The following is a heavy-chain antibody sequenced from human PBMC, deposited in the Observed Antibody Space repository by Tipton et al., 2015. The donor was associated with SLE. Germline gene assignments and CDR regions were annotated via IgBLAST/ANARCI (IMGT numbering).Heavy chain of an antibody. CDR2: IKTDGTTT. CDR1: GFTFSNYW. J-gene: IGHJ4*02. Sequence: PLRLSCAASGFTFSNYWMHWVRQAPGKGLVWVSRIKTDGTTTNYADSVKGRFTISRDNAKNTLFLQMNSLTAEDTAVYYCGRDCRRDSGSSGYLGDYWGQGTLGTVSS. V-gene: IGHV3-74*01. CDR3: GRDCRRDSGSSGYLGDY. D-gene: IGHD3-22*01.